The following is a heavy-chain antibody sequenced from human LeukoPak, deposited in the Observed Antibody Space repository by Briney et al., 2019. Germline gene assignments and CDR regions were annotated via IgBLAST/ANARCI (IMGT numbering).Heavy chain of an antibody. CDR2: LSGSGGGT. Sequence: GGSLRLSCAVSGITLSNYGMSWVRQAPGKGLEWVAGLSGSGGGTNYADSVQGRFTISRDNPKNTLYLQMNSLRAEDTAVYYCTKDPNGDYVGAFDPWGQGTLVTVSS. J-gene: IGHJ5*02. CDR3: TKDPNGDYVGAFDP. D-gene: IGHD4-17*01. V-gene: IGHV3-23*01. CDR1: GITLSNYG.